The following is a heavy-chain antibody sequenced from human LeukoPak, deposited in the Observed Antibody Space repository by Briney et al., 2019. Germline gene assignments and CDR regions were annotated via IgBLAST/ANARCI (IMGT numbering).Heavy chain of an antibody. CDR2: INHSGST. Sequence: SETLSLTCAVYGGSFSGYYWSWIRQPPGKGLEWIGEINHSGSTNYNPSLKSRVTISVDTSKNQFSLKLSSVTAADTAVYYCAARLGYFDLWGCGTLVTVSS. V-gene: IGHV4-34*01. J-gene: IGHJ2*01. D-gene: IGHD3-16*01. CDR1: GGSFSGYY. CDR3: AARLGYFDL.